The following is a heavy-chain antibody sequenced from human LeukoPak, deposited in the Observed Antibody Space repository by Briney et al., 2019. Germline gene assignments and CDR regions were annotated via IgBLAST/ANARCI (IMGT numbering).Heavy chain of an antibody. CDR3: ARSPVEGYYYDSSGLDY. CDR2: IYSGGST. CDR1: GFTVSSNY. Sequence: GGSLRLSCAASGFTVSSNYMSWVRQAPGEGLEWVSVIYSGGSTYYADSVKGRFTISRDNSKNTLYLQMNSLRAEDTAVYYCARSPVEGYYYDSSGLDYWGQGTLVTVSS. J-gene: IGHJ4*02. V-gene: IGHV3-66*02. D-gene: IGHD3-22*01.